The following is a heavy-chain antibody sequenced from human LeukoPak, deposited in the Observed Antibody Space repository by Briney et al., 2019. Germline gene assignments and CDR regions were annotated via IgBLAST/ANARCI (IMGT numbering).Heavy chain of an antibody. V-gene: IGHV1-18*01. CDR3: ARDTVVVVAATRVFDY. CDR1: GYTFTSYG. Sequence: ASVKVSCKASGYTFTSYGISWVRQAPGQGLEWMGWISAYNGNTNYAQKLQGRVTMTTDTSTSTAYMELRGLRSDDTAVYYCARDTVVVVAATRVFDYWGQGTLVTVSS. D-gene: IGHD2-15*01. CDR2: ISAYNGNT. J-gene: IGHJ4*02.